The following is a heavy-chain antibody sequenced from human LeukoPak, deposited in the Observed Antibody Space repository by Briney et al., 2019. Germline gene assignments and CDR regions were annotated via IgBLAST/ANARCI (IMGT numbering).Heavy chain of an antibody. J-gene: IGHJ5*02. CDR3: ARGHGSSSWYYVVFDWFDP. Sequence: ASVKVSCKASGYTFNNHDINWVRQAPGRGLEWMGWINTYSANTNYAQEFQDRVIMTTDTSTRTAYMELRSLRSDDTAVYYCARGHGSSSWYYVVFDWFDPWGQGTLVTVSS. V-gene: IGHV1-18*01. CDR1: GYTFNNHD. D-gene: IGHD6-13*01. CDR2: INTYSANT.